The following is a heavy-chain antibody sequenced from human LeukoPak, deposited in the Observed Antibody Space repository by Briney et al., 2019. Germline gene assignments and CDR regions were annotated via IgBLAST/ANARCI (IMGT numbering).Heavy chain of an antibody. CDR1: GYTFXSYY. D-gene: IGHD1-26*01. CDR2: XNPSGGSR. V-gene: IGHV1-46*01. CDR3: ARGSIVGAKTLGFGAFDI. J-gene: IGHJ3*02. Sequence: KVSCKASGYTFXSYYXHWVRQXPGQGLEXMGXXNPSGGSRSYAQKFQGRVTMTRDTSTSTVYMELSSLRSEDTAVYYCARGSIVGAKTLGFGAFDIWGQGTMVTVSS.